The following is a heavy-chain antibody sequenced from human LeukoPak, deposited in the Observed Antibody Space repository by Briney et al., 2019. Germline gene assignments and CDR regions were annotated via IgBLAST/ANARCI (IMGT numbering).Heavy chain of an antibody. CDR3: ARAPDSGPDY. CDR2: IKQDGSER. D-gene: IGHD5-12*01. CDR1: GFTFSSFW. J-gene: IGHJ4*02. Sequence: PGGSLRLSCAASGFTFSSFWMNWVRQAPGKGLEWVANIKQDGSERNYVDSVKGRSTISRDNAKNTLYLQMNSLRAEDTAVYYCARAPDSGPDYWGQGTLVTVSS. V-gene: IGHV3-7*04.